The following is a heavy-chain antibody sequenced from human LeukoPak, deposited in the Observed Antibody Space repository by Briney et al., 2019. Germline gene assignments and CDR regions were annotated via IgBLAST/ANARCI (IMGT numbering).Heavy chain of an antibody. J-gene: IGHJ3*02. Sequence: PSQTLSLTCTVSGGSISSGGYYWSWFRQPPGKGLEGIGYIYHSGSTYYNPSLKSRVTISVDRSKNQFSLKLSSVTAADTAVYYCARYCSSTSCYKPPPTDAFDIWGQGTMVTVSS. D-gene: IGHD2-2*02. CDR1: GGSISSGGYY. V-gene: IGHV4-30-2*01. CDR2: IYHSGST. CDR3: ARYCSSTSCYKPPPTDAFDI.